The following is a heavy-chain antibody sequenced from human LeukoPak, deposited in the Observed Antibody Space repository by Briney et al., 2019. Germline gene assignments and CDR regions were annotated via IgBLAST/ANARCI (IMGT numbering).Heavy chain of an antibody. CDR2: INHSGST. V-gene: IGHV4-34*01. CDR3: ARGVSYYYYYYMDV. J-gene: IGHJ6*03. CDR1: GGSFSGYY. Sequence: SETLSLTCAVYGGSFSGYYWSWIRQPPGKGLEWNGEINHSGSTNYNPSLKSRVTISVDTSKNQFSLKLSSVTAADTAVYYCARGVSYYYYYYMDVWGKGTTVTVSS.